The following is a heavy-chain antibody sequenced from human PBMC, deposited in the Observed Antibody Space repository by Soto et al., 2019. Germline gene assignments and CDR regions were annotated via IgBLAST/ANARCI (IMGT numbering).Heavy chain of an antibody. Sequence: QVQLVESGGGLAKPEGSLSLPGAAPGFPLSDYYMTWIRQPPGKGLGGFPYISSGGRAIYYADSVKGRFTISRDNAKNSLYLQMNSLRGEDTAVYYCARRGYCSGGSCYIRMDVWGKGTTVTVSS. V-gene: IGHV3-11*01. CDR3: ARRGYCSGGSCYIRMDV. CDR1: GFPLSDYY. CDR2: ISSGGRAI. D-gene: IGHD2-15*01. J-gene: IGHJ6*03.